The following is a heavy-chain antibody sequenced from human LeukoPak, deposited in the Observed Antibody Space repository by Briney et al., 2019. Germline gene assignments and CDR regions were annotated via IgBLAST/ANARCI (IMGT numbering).Heavy chain of an antibody. V-gene: IGHV4-39*01. J-gene: IGHJ4*02. Sequence: SETLSLTCTVSGGSISSSSYYWGWIRQPPGKGLEWIGNIYYSGSTYCNPSLESRVTISVDTSKNQFSLKLSSVTAADAAVYYCARQTGSGLFILPGGQGTLVTVSS. CDR2: IYYSGST. D-gene: IGHD3/OR15-3a*01. CDR3: ARQTGSGLFILP. CDR1: GGSISSSSYY.